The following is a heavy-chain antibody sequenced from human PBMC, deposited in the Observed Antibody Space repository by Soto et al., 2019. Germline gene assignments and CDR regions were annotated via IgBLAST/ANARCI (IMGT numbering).Heavy chain of an antibody. CDR1: GFTFSSYG. D-gene: IGHD2-15*01. Sequence: ESGGGVVQPGRSLRLSCAASGFTFSSYGIHWVRQAPGKGLEWVAVISYDGSEKYYVDSVKGRFTISRDNSKNTLFLQMSSLRPDDTAVYYCARDLRGCSGGTCYSTYHYGMDVWGQGTTVTVSS. V-gene: IGHV3-30-3*01. J-gene: IGHJ6*02. CDR3: ARDLRGCSGGTCYSTYHYGMDV. CDR2: ISYDGSEK.